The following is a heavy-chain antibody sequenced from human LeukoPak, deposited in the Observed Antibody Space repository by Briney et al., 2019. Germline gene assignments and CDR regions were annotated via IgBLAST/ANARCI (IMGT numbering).Heavy chain of an antibody. D-gene: IGHD2-2*01. V-gene: IGHV3-74*01. J-gene: IGHJ4*02. CDR2: INSDGSIT. CDR3: ASSTQISKYADY. Sequence: GGSLRLSCAASGFTLSSYWMHWVRQAPGKGLVWVSRINSDGSITTYADSVRGRFTISRDNAKSTLYLQMNSLRAEDTAVYYCASSTQISKYADYWGQGALVTVSS. CDR1: GFTLSSYW.